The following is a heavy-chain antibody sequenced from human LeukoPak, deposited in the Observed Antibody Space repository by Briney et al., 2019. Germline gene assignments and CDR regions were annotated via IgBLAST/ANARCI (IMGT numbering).Heavy chain of an antibody. J-gene: IGHJ6*03. CDR2: MNPNSGNT. V-gene: IGHV1-8*01. CDR1: GYTFTSYD. Sequence: GASVTVSCKASGYTFTSYDINWVRQATGQGLEWMGWMNPNSGNTGYAQKFQGRVTMTRNTSISTAYMELSSLRSEDTAVYYCARVPPYGGYEEFGYYYYYMDVWGKGTTVTVSS. D-gene: IGHD4/OR15-4a*01. CDR3: ARVPPYGGYEEFGYYYYYMDV.